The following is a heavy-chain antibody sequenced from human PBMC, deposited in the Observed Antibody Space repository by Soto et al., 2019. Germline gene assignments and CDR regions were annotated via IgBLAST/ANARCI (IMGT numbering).Heavy chain of an antibody. D-gene: IGHD1-26*01. Sequence: GGSLRLSCAASGFTFSSYGMHWVRQAPGKGLEWVAVIWYDGSNKYYADSVKGRFTISRDNSKNTLYLQMNSLRAEDTAVYYCARDLGSSGKIVYWGQGTLVTVSS. J-gene: IGHJ4*02. CDR3: ARDLGSSGKIVY. CDR2: IWYDGSNK. V-gene: IGHV3-33*01. CDR1: GFTFSSYG.